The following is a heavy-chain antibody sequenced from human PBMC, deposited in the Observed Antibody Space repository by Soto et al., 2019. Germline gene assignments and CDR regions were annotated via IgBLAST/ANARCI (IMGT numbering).Heavy chain of an antibody. CDR2: INHRGSA. V-gene: IGHV4-4*02. CDR3: ARYNAASGTYYFDF. CDR1: GASVSSTYW. D-gene: IGHD6-13*01. Sequence: SETQSLTCAVSGASVSSTYWWSWVRQPPGKGPEWIGEINHRGSANYNPSLKSRVTISVDISKSQFSLRLTSVTAADTAVYYCARYNAASGTYYFDFWGQGALVT. J-gene: IGHJ4*02.